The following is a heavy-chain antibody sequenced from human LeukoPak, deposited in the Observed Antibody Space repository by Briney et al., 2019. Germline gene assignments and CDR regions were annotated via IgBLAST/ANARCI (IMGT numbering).Heavy chain of an antibody. CDR2: INEDGSEK. Sequence: GGSLRLSCAASGFTFSSSWMNWVRQAPGKGLEWVASINEDGSEKYYVDSVKGRFTVSRDNAENSLYLQMNSLRVEDTAVYYCTRDSGRFRLDYWGQGILVTVSS. CDR1: GFTFSSSW. J-gene: IGHJ4*02. D-gene: IGHD6-19*01. CDR3: TRDSGRFRLDY. V-gene: IGHV3-7*01.